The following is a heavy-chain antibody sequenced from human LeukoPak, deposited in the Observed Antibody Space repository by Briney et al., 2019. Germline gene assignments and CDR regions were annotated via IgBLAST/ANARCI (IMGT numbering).Heavy chain of an antibody. D-gene: IGHD6-13*01. V-gene: IGHV4-4*07. CDR2: IHTSGST. CDR1: GGSISSYY. Sequence: SETLSLTCIVSGGSISSYYWSWIRQPAGKGLECIGQIHTSGSTNYNPSLKSRAAMSVDTSKNQFSLKLSSVTAADTAVYYCASSVAAAGKVDYWGQGTLVTVSS. J-gene: IGHJ4*02. CDR3: ASSVAAAGKVDY.